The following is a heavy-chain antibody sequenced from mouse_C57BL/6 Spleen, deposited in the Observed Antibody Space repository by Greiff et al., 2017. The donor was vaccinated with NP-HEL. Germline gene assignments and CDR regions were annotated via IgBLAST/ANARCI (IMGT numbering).Heavy chain of an antibody. CDR3: ARWNYGSSSAWFAY. CDR2: IDPSDSYT. J-gene: IGHJ3*01. V-gene: IGHV1-50*01. CDR1: GYTFTSYW. D-gene: IGHD1-1*01. Sequence: VQLQQPGAELVKPGASVKLSCKASGYTFTSYWMQWVKQRPGQGLEWIGEIDPSDSYTNYNQKFKGKATLTVDTSSSTAYMQLSSLTSEDSAVYYCARWNYGSSSAWFAYWGQGTLVTVSA.